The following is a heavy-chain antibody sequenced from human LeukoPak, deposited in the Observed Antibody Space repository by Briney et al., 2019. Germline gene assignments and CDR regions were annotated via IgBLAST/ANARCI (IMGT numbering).Heavy chain of an antibody. D-gene: IGHD6-13*01. CDR1: GYTFTSYY. CDR2: INPSGGST. CDR3: ARDISSSWYAYYYYYGMDV. Sequence: ASVKVSCKASGYTFTSYYMHWVRQAPGQGLEWMGIINPSGGSTSYAQKFQGRVTMTRDTSTSTVYMELSSLRSEDTAVYYCARDISSSWYAYYYYYGMDVWAKGPRSPSP. V-gene: IGHV1-46*01. J-gene: IGHJ6*02.